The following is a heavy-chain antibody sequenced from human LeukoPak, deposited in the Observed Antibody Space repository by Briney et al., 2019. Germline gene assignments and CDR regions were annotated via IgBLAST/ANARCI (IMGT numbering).Heavy chain of an antibody. CDR3: ARDVAAPGGVYFDY. V-gene: IGHV3-66*01. CDR1: GFTFSSYS. Sequence: GGSLRLSCAASGFTFSSYSMTWVRQAPGKGLVWVSVIYTGGTTYYADSVKGRFTISRDNSKNTLYLQMNSLRAEDTAVYYCARDVAAPGGVYFDYWGQGTLLTVSS. D-gene: IGHD3-16*01. J-gene: IGHJ4*02. CDR2: IYTGGTT.